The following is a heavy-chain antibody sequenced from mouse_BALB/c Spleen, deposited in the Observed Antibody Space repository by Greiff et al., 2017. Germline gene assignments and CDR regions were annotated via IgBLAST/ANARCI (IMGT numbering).Heavy chain of an antibody. Sequence: QVQLQQSGPGLVQPSQSLSITCTVSGFSLTSYGVHWVRQSPGKGLEWLGVIWSGGSTDYNAAFISRLSISKDNSKSQVFFKMNSLQANDTAIYYCARNHYYGSPWYFDVWGAGTTVTVSS. CDR2: IWSGGST. CDR1: GFSLTSYG. D-gene: IGHD1-1*01. V-gene: IGHV2-2*02. J-gene: IGHJ1*01. CDR3: ARNHYYGSPWYFDV.